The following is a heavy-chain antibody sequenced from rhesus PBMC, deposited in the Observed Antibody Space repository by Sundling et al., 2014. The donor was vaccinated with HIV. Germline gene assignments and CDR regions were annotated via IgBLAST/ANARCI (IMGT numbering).Heavy chain of an antibody. CDR1: GYTFTDYY. D-gene: IGHD3-9*01. CDR3: ASDSSEDDYGYYYTIGYFDY. CDR2: INPKTGGT. V-gene: IGHV1-138*01. Sequence: QVHLVQSGAEVKKPGSSVKVSCKASGYTFTDYYIHWVRQAPGQGLEWMGEINPKTGGTNYAQKFQGRVTMTRDTSTSTAYMELTSLRSEDTAVYYCASDSSEDDYGYYYTIGYFDYWGQGVLVTVSS. J-gene: IGHJ4*01.